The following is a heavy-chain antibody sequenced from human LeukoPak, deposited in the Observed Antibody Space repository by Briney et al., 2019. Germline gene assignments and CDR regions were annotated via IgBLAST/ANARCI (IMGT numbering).Heavy chain of an antibody. D-gene: IGHD3-10*01. J-gene: IGHJ4*02. V-gene: IGHV4-59*08. CDR2: IYYSGST. CDR1: GGSIISYY. Sequence: SETLSLTCTVTGGSIISYYWSWIRQPPGKGLEWIGYIYYSGSTNYNPSLKSRVTISVDTSKNQFPLKLRSVTAADTAVYYCARLVYGSGSYLYYFDYWGQGTLVTVSS. CDR3: ARLVYGSGSYLYYFDY.